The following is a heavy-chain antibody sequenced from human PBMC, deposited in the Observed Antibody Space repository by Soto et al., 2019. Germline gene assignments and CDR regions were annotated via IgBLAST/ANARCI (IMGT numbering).Heavy chain of an antibody. CDR1: GGTFSSDT. CDR2: ITPIHEIA. Sequence: QVQLVQSGAEVKKPGSSVKVSCKASGGTFSSDTISWVRQAPGQGLEWMGRITPIHEIANYAQRFLDRVTITADKSTSTAYMELTSLRSEDTAMYYCAREGGHIVVVTAPFQHWGQGTLVTVSS. J-gene: IGHJ1*01. V-gene: IGHV1-69*08. D-gene: IGHD2-21*02. CDR3: AREGGHIVVVTAPFQH.